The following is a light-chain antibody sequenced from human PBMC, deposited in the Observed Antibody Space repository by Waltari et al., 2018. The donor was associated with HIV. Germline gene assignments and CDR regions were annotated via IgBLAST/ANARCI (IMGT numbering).Light chain of an antibody. CDR1: SSHIGAGYD. J-gene: IGLJ2*01. CDR2: ANS. CDR3: QSYDSSLSGVV. Sequence: QSVLTQPPSVSGAPGQRVTISCTGSSSHIGAGYDVTWYQQLPGTAPKLLIYANSNRPSGVPDRFSGSKSGTSASLAITGLQAEDEADYYCQSYDSSLSGVVFGGGTKLTVL. V-gene: IGLV1-40*01.